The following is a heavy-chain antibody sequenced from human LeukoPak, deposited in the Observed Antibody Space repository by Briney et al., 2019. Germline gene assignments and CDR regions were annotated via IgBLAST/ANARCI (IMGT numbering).Heavy chain of an antibody. CDR3: ARGRLIRGVYYYYGMDV. J-gene: IGHJ6*02. D-gene: IGHD3-10*01. V-gene: IGHV1-18*01. CDR2: ISAYNGNT. CDR1: GYTFTSYG. Sequence: GASVTVSCKASGYTFTSYGISWVRQAPGQGLEWMGWISAYNGNTNYAQKLQGRVTMTTDTSTSTAYMELRSLRSDDTAVYYCARGRLIRGVYYYYGMDVWGQGTTVTVSS.